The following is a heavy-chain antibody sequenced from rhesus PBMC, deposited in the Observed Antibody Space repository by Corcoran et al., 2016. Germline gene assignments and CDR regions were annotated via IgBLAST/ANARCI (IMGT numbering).Heavy chain of an antibody. CDR3: ARNPTVTDIDY. V-gene: IGHV4-165*02. CDR2: IGGSSGNT. J-gene: IGHJ4*01. D-gene: IGHD4-35*01. CDR1: GGRMSGDY. Sequence: QVQLQESGPGLGKPLETLSLTRAVSGGRMSGDYSHLIRPLPGKGLEWIGYIGGSSGNTYYNPSLQSRVTISTDTSKNQFSLKLSSVTAADTAVYYCARNPTVTDIDYWGQGVLVTVSS.